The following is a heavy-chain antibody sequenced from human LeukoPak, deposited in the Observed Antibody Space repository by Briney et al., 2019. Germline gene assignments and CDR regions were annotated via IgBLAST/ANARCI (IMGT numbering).Heavy chain of an antibody. CDR2: ISYDGSIK. V-gene: IGHV3-30*18. CDR3: AKSYDNGWYVCDY. J-gene: IGHJ4*02. Sequence: GGSLRLSCAASGFTFSSYGMNWVRQAPGKGLEWVAFISYDGSIKSYADSVKGRFALSRDNSKNTLYLQMNSLRPEDTAFYYCAKSYDNGWYVCDYWGQGTLVTVSS. CDR1: GFTFSSYG. D-gene: IGHD6-19*01.